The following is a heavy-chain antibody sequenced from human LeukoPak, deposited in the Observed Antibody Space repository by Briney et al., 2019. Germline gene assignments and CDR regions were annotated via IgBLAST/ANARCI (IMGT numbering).Heavy chain of an antibody. CDR3: ARGRVLRFLEWLRAGYYFDY. D-gene: IGHD3-3*01. Sequence: ASVKVSCKASGYTFTSYDINWVRQAPGQGLEWMGWMNPNSGNTGYAQKFQGRVTMTRNTSISTAYMELSSLRSEDTAVYYCARGRVLRFLEWLRAGYYFDYWGQGTLVTVSS. CDR1: GYTFTSYD. J-gene: IGHJ4*02. V-gene: IGHV1-8*01. CDR2: MNPNSGNT.